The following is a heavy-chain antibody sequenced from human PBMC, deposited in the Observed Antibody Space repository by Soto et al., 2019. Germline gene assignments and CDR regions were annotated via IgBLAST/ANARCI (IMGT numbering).Heavy chain of an antibody. CDR1: GFTFSSYA. CDR2: ISYDGSNK. V-gene: IGHV3-30-3*01. Sequence: PGGSLRLSCAASGFTFSSYAMHWVRQAPGKGLEWVAVISYDGSNKYYADSVKGRFTISRDNSKNTLYLQMNSLRAEDTAVYYCARDRVTMVRGVMYYYYYGMDVWGQGTTVTVSS. J-gene: IGHJ6*02. D-gene: IGHD3-10*01. CDR3: ARDRVTMVRGVMYYYYYGMDV.